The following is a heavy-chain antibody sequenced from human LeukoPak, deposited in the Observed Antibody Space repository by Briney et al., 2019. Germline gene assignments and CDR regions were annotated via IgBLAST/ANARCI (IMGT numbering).Heavy chain of an antibody. Sequence: PGRSLRLSCTASGFTFGDYTMSWVRQAPGKGLEWVGFIRSKAYGGTTEYAASVKGRFTISRDDSKSIAFLQMNSLKTEDTAAYYCTRVDSYGGSFDYWGQGTLVTVSS. CDR3: TRVDSYGGSFDY. D-gene: IGHD5-18*01. J-gene: IGHJ4*02. CDR2: IRSKAYGGTT. V-gene: IGHV3-49*04. CDR1: GFTFGDYT.